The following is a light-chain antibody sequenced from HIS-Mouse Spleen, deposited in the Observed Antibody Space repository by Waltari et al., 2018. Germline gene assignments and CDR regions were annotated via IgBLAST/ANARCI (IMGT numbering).Light chain of an antibody. CDR2: DVS. V-gene: IGLV2-14*03. Sequence: QSALTQPASVSGSPGQSITISCTGTSSDVGGYNYVSWYQQHPGKAPKLLIYDVSNRPSGVSNRFSGSKSGNTASLTISGLQAEDEADYYCSSYTSSSFNVVFGGWTKLTVL. CDR3: SSYTSSSFNVV. J-gene: IGLJ2*01. CDR1: SSDVGGYNY.